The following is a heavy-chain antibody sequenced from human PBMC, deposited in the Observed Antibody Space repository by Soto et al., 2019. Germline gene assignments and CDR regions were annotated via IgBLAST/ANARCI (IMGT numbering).Heavy chain of an antibody. Sequence: SETLSLTCTVSGGSISSGDYYWSWIRQPPGKGLEWIGYTYYSGSTYYNPSLKSRVTISVDTSKNQFSLKLSSVTAADTAVYYCAREIDYGDSHWGQGTLVTVSS. CDR3: AREIDYGDSH. D-gene: IGHD4-17*01. CDR2: TYYSGST. CDR1: GGSISSGDYY. V-gene: IGHV4-30-4*01. J-gene: IGHJ4*02.